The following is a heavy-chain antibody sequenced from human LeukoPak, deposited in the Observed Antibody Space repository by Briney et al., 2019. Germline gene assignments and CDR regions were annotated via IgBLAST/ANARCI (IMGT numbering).Heavy chain of an antibody. CDR1: GFTFSSYA. J-gene: IGHJ6*02. Sequence: GSLRLSCAASGFTFSSYAMSWVRQAPGKGLEWVSAISGSGGSTYYADSVKGRFTISRDNSKNTLYLQMNSLRAEDTAVYYCAKDPPTRYCSGGSCFISYYYGMDVWGQGTTVTVSS. V-gene: IGHV3-23*01. D-gene: IGHD2-15*01. CDR3: AKDPPTRYCSGGSCFISYYYGMDV. CDR2: ISGSGGST.